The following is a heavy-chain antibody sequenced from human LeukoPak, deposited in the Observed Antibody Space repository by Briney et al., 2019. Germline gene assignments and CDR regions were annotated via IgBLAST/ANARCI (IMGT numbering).Heavy chain of an antibody. Sequence: SETLSLTCAVSGGSISSSNWWSWVRQPPGKGLEWIGEIYHSGSTNYNPSLKSRVTISVDKSKNQFSLKLSSVTAADTAVYYCARLEIEAAGNRWFDPWGQGTLVTVSS. CDR3: ARLEIEAAGNRWFDP. V-gene: IGHV4-4*02. CDR2: IYHSGST. D-gene: IGHD6-13*01. J-gene: IGHJ5*02. CDR1: GGSISSSNW.